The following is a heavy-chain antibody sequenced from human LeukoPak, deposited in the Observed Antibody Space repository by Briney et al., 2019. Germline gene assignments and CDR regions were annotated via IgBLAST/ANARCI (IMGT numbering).Heavy chain of an antibody. D-gene: IGHD3-22*01. CDR2: INPNSGGT. V-gene: IGHV1-2*02. Sequence: ASVKVSCKTFGYTFTGHYMHWVRQAPGQGLEWMGWINPNSGGTNYAQKFQGRVTMTRDTSISTAYMELSRLRSDDTAVYYCAPTPPDYYDSSGYFDYWGQGTLVTVSS. J-gene: IGHJ4*02. CDR1: GYTFTGHY. CDR3: APTPPDYYDSSGYFDY.